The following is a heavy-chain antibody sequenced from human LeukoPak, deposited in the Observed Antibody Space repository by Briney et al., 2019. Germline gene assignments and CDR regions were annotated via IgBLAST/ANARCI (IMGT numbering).Heavy chain of an antibody. V-gene: IGHV1-58*01. CDR2: IVVGSSNT. CDR3: AADNRALYDSSGFDY. J-gene: IGHJ4*02. CDR1: GFTFTSSA. D-gene: IGHD3-22*01. Sequence: SVKVSCKASGFTFTSSAVQWVRQARGQRLEWIGWIVVGSSNTNYAQKFQERVTITRDMSTSTAYMELSSLRSEDTAVYYCAADNRALYDSSGFDYWGQGTLVTVSS.